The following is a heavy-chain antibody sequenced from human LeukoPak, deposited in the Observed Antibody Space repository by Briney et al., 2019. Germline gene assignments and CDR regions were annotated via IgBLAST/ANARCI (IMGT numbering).Heavy chain of an antibody. Sequence: GGSLRLSCAASGFSVSSNYMSWVRQTPGKGLEWVSVIYSGGTTYYVDSVKGRFTISRDSSKNTVYVQMNSLRAEDTAVYYCARGYYYDSSGSAIWLWGQGTLVTVSS. V-gene: IGHV3-66*01. CDR1: GFSVSSNY. D-gene: IGHD3-22*01. J-gene: IGHJ1*01. CDR2: IYSGGTT. CDR3: ARGYYYDSSGSAIWL.